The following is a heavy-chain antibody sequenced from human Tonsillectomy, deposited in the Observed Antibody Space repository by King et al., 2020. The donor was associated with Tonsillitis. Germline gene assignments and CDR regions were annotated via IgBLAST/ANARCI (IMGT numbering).Heavy chain of an antibody. CDR1: GYSISSGYY. CDR2: IYHSGST. CDR3: ARGRPRPVGYSYDPFDY. Sequence: VQLQESGPGLVKPSETLSLTCTVSGYSISSGYYWGWIRQPPGKGLEWIGSIYHSGSTYYNPSLKSRVTISVDTSKNQFSLKLSSVTAADTAVYYCARGRPRPVGYSYDPFDYWGQGTLVTVSS. V-gene: IGHV4-38-2*02. D-gene: IGHD5-18*01. J-gene: IGHJ4*02.